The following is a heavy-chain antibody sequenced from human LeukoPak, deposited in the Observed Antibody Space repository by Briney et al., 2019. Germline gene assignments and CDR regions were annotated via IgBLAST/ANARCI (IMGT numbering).Heavy chain of an antibody. D-gene: IGHD2-15*01. J-gene: IGHJ6*04. V-gene: IGHV3-53*01. CDR2: IYSGGST. CDR1: GFTVSSNY. CDR3: ARYCSGGSCFYGMDV. Sequence: AGGSLRLSCAASGFTVSSNYMSWVRQAPGKGLEWVSVIYSGGSTYYADSVKGRFTISRDNSKNTLYLQMNSLRAEDTAVYYCARYCSGGSCFYGMDVWGKGTTVTVSS.